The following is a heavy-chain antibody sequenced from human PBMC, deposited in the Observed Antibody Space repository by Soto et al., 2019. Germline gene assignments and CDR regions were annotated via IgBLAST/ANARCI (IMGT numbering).Heavy chain of an antibody. CDR3: ARVMSISWYFDL. CDR1: GFTFNTYS. CDR2: ISSSSSSI. D-gene: IGHD5-12*01. J-gene: IGHJ2*01. V-gene: IGHV3-48*01. Sequence: AGGSRRLSCAASGFTFNTYSMNWVRQAPGKGLEWLSYISSSSSSIYYADSVKGRFTISRDNAKNSLYLQMNSLRAEDTAKYYCARVMSISWYFDLWGRGTLVTVSS.